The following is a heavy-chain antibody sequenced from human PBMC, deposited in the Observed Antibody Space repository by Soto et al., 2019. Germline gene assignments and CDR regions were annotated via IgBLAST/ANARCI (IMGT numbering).Heavy chain of an antibody. Sequence: SVKVSCKASGFTFTSSAMQWVRQARGQRLEWIGWIVVGSGNTNYAQKFQERVTITRDMSTSTAYMELSSLRSEDTAVYYCAAERRGLYYYYGMDVWGQGTTVTVS. CDR1: GFTFTSSA. CDR3: AAERRGLYYYYGMDV. V-gene: IGHV1-58*02. CDR2: IVVGSGNT. J-gene: IGHJ6*02.